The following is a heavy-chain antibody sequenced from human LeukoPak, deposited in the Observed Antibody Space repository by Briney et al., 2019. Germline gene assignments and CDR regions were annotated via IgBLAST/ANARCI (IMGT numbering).Heavy chain of an antibody. V-gene: IGHV3-11*04. CDR3: ARDLAGYDFWSGYSDY. Sequence: GGSLRLSCAASGFTFSDYYMSWIRQAPGKGLEGGSYISSSGSTIYYADSVKGRFTISRDNAKNSLYLQMNSLSAEDTAVYYCARDLAGYDFWSGYSDYWGQGTLVTVSS. CDR2: ISSSGSTI. CDR1: GFTFSDYY. J-gene: IGHJ4*02. D-gene: IGHD3-3*01.